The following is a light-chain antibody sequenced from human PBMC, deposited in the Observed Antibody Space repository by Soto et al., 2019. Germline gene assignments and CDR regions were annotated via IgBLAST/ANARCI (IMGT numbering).Light chain of an antibody. Sequence: QSVLTQPPSVSGAPGQSVTISCTGSSANIGAGYDVHWYQQLPGTAPKLLIYGNSNRPSGVPDRFSGSKSGTSASLAITGLQAEDEADYYCQSYDSSLSGVGFGGGTKLTVL. CDR1: SANIGAGYD. V-gene: IGLV1-40*01. J-gene: IGLJ2*01. CDR3: QSYDSSLSGVG. CDR2: GNS.